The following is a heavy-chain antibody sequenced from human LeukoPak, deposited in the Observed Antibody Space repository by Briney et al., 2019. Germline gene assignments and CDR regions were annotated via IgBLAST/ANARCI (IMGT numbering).Heavy chain of an antibody. V-gene: IGHV4-59*13. Sequence: SETLSLTCAVSGASISNYYWSWIRQPPGKGLEWIGYIYYGGTPNYNPSLKSRVTISADMSKNQFSLKLSSVTAADTAVYYCAKVAYYDILTGYYTDAFDIWGQGTMVTVSS. J-gene: IGHJ3*02. CDR3: AKVAYYDILTGYYTDAFDI. D-gene: IGHD3-9*01. CDR1: GASISNYY. CDR2: IYYGGTP.